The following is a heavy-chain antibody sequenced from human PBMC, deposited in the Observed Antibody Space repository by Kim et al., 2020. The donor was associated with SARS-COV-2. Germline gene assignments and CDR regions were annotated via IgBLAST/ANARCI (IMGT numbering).Heavy chain of an antibody. D-gene: IGHD2-2*01. J-gene: IGHJ6*02. CDR3: ARVNTQYCSSTSCLQNYYYYGMDV. CDR1: GGSFSTYA. V-gene: IGHV1-69*13. Sequence: SVKVSCKASGGSFSTYAISWVRQAPGQGLEWMGGIIPIFDAPNYAQKFQGRVTITADESTSTAYMELSSLRSEDTAVYYCARVNTQYCSSTSCLQNYYYYGMDVWGQGTTVTVSS. CDR2: IIPIFDAP.